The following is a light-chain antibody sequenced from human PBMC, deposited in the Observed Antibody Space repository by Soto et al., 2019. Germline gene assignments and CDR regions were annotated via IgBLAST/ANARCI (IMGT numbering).Light chain of an antibody. CDR3: QQANSFPIT. CDR1: QGISSW. CDR2: AAS. Sequence: DIQMTQSPSSVSASVGDRVTITGRASQGISSWLAWYQKKPGKAPNLLIYAASSLQSGVPSRFSGSESGTDFTLTISSLQPEDCAVYFCQQANSFPITFGQGTRLEIK. V-gene: IGKV1-12*01. J-gene: IGKJ5*01.